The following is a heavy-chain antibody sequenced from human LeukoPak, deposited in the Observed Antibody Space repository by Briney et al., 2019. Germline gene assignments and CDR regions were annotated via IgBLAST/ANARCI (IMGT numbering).Heavy chain of an antibody. Sequence: SETLSLTCTVSGCSISNNDYFWGWMRPPPGKGLVWFGSMNYGGSTHDNPSLKRRVPISVDKYKIQVSLELSSVTAGDAAVYYCARRVPGRSGNWFVPWGEGTLVTVSS. CDR1: GCSISNNDYF. CDR3: ARRVPGRSGNWFVP. D-gene: IGHD2-2*01. J-gene: IGHJ5*02. CDR2: MNYGGST. V-gene: IGHV4-39*01.